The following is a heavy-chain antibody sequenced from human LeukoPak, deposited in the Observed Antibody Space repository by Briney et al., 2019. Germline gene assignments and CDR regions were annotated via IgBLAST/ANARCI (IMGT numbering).Heavy chain of an antibody. CDR1: GGSISSSSYY. CDR3: ARPLLPNYYDSSGSYAFDI. Sequence: SETLSLTCTVSGGSISSSSYYWGWIRQPPGKGLEWIGSIYYSGSTYYNPSLKSRVTISVDTSKNQFSLKLSSVTAADTAAYYCARPLLPNYYDSSGSYAFDIWGQGTMVTVSS. J-gene: IGHJ3*02. CDR2: IYYSGST. V-gene: IGHV4-39*01. D-gene: IGHD3-22*01.